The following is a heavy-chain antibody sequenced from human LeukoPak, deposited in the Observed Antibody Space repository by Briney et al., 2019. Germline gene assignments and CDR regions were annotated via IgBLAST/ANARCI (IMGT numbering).Heavy chain of an antibody. D-gene: IGHD3-16*01. J-gene: IGHJ4*02. CDR1: GGSISSSTYY. V-gene: IGHV4-39*01. CDR3: VRGSTLRHYQY. CDR2: IYYSGST. Sequence: SETLSLTCTVSGGSISSSTYYWGWIRRPPGKGLEWIGSIYYSGSTYYNPSLKSRVAVSVDTSKNQFSLKLSSVTAADTAVYYCVRGSTLRHYQYWGQGTLVTVSS.